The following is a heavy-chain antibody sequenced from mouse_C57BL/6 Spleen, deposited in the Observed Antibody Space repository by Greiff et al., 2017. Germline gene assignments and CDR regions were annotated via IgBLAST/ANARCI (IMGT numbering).Heavy chain of an antibody. J-gene: IGHJ1*03. CDR2: IRNKANGYTT. CDR1: GFTFTDYY. CDR3: ARYDYGYLYWYFDV. Sequence: EVKLVESGGGLVQPGGSLSLSCAASGFTFTDYYMSWVRQPPGKALEWLGFIRNKANGYTTEYSASVKGRFTISRDNSPSILYLQMNALRAEDSATYYCARYDYGYLYWYFDVWGTGTTVTVSS. V-gene: IGHV7-3*01. D-gene: IGHD2-2*01.